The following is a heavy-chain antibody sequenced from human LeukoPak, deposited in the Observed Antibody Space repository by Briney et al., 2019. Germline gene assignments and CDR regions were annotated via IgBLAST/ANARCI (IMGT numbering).Heavy chain of an antibody. D-gene: IGHD4-17*01. V-gene: IGHV3-48*03. Sequence: GESLRLSCGASGFTFSSNEINWGRQAPGRGLEWVSYISSSGSTTYYAESARGRFTTSRENAKNTLYLQMNSLRAGDTAVYYCARGGGTTVTPTFGYFDYWGQGTLVTVSS. CDR1: GFTFSSNE. CDR2: ISSSGSTT. J-gene: IGHJ4*02. CDR3: ARGGGTTVTPTFGYFDY.